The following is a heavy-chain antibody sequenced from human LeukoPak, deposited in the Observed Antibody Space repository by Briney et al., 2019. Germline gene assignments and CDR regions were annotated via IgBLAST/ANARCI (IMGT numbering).Heavy chain of an antibody. D-gene: IGHD3-10*01. J-gene: IGHJ6*03. CDR1: GGSISSSNW. V-gene: IGHV4-4*02. CDR3: ARDWRFGERNYYYMDV. CDR2: IYHSGST. Sequence: SETLSLTCAVSGGSISSSNWWSWVRQPPGKGLEWIGEIYHSGSTNYNPSLKSRVTISVDKSKNQFSLKLSSVTAADTAVYYCARDWRFGERNYYYMDVWGKGTTVTVSS.